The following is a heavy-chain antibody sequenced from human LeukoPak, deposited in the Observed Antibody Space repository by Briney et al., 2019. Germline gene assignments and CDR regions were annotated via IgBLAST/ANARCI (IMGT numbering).Heavy chain of an antibody. D-gene: IGHD3-9*01. V-gene: IGHV4-61*02. Sequence: PSETLSLTCTVSGDSMTNVNYHWNWIRQPAGKGLEWIGRISTSGNTNHNPSLKSRVTISVDTSKNQFSLKLTSVTAADTAVYFCARDEIDFVTGYSGAFDYWGQGTLVTVSS. CDR2: ISTSGNT. CDR1: GDSMTNVNYH. CDR3: ARDEIDFVTGYSGAFDY. J-gene: IGHJ4*02.